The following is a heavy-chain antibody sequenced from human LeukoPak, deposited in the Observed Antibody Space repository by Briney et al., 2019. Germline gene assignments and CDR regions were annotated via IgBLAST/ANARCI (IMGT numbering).Heavy chain of an antibody. D-gene: IGHD1-26*01. J-gene: IGHJ4*02. V-gene: IGHV3-64*01. Sequence: PGGSLRLSCAASGFTFSSYAMHWVRQAPGKGLEYVSAISSNGGSTYYANSVKGRFTISRDNSKNTLYLQMGSLRAEDVAVYYCARGEGGGSGTIPYYWGQGTLVTVSS. CDR1: GFTFSSYA. CDR2: ISSNGGST. CDR3: ARGEGGGSGTIPYY.